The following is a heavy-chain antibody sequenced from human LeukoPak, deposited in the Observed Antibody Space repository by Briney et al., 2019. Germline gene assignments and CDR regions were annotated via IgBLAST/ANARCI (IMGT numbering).Heavy chain of an antibody. CDR2: INPNSGGT. J-gene: IGHJ4*02. Sequence: GASVKVSCKASGYTFTGYYMHWVRQAPGQGLEWMGRINPNSGGTNYAQKFQGRVTMTRDTSTSTVYMELSSLRSEDTAVYYCAGVGQSRLDYWGQGTLVTVSS. D-gene: IGHD3-10*01. V-gene: IGHV1-2*06. CDR1: GYTFTGYY. CDR3: AGVGQSRLDY.